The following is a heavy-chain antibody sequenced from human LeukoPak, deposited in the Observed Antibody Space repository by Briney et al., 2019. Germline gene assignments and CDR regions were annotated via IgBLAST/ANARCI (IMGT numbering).Heavy chain of an antibody. J-gene: IGHJ4*02. D-gene: IGHD5-24*01. CDR3: AGRDGYNYYFDY. Sequence: PGGSLRLSCAASGFTFSSYSMNWVRQAPGKGLEWVSYISSSSSIIYYADSVKGRFTTSRDNAKNSLYLRMNSLRDEDTAVYYCAGRDGYNYYFDYWGQGALVTVSS. CDR2: ISSSSSII. CDR1: GFTFSSYS. V-gene: IGHV3-48*02.